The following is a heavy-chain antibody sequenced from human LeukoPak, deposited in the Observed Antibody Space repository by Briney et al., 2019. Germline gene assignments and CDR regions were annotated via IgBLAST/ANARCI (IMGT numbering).Heavy chain of an antibody. J-gene: IGHJ6*02. CDR1: GYTFTGYY. D-gene: IGHD2-2*01. Sequence: ASVKVSCKASGYTFTGYYMHWVRQAPGQGLEWMGWINPNSGGTNYAQKFQGRVTMTRDTSISTAYMELSRLRSDDTAVYYCARVGLGYCSSTSCYLSGMDVWAKGPRSPSP. CDR2: INPNSGGT. V-gene: IGHV1-2*02. CDR3: ARVGLGYCSSTSCYLSGMDV.